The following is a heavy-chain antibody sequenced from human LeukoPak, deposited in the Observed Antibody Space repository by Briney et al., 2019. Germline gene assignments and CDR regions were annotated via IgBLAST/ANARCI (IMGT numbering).Heavy chain of an antibody. CDR3: AKGRWEFLI. Sequence: GGSLRLSCAASGFTFSDYSMNWVRQAPGKGLERVSSISSSSSYIYYADSVKGRFTISRDNSKNTLYLQMNSLRAEDTAVYYCAKGRWEFLIWGQGTMVTVSS. CDR2: ISSSSSYI. V-gene: IGHV3-21*04. CDR1: GFTFSDYS. D-gene: IGHD1-26*01. J-gene: IGHJ3*02.